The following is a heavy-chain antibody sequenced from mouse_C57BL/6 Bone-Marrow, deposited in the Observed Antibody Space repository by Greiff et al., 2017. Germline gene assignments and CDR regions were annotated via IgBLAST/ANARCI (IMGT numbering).Heavy chain of an antibody. J-gene: IGHJ3*01. CDR2: IYPRSGNT. CDR1: GYTFTSYG. Sequence: QVQLKQSGAELARPGASVKLSCKASGYTFTSYGISWVKQRTGQGLEWIGEIYPRSGNTYYNEKFKGKATLTADKSSSTAYMELRSLTSEDSAVYFFARHYSNLAWFAYWGQGTLVTVSA. CDR3: ARHYSNLAWFAY. D-gene: IGHD2-5*01. V-gene: IGHV1-81*01.